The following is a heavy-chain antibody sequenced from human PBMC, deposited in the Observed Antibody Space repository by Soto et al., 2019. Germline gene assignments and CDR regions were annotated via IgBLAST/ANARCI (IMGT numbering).Heavy chain of an antibody. J-gene: IGHJ5*02. CDR1: GGTFSSYT. D-gene: IGHD3-10*01. CDR2: IIPILGIA. V-gene: IGHV1-69*02. Sequence: GASVKVSCKASGGTFSSYTISWVRQAPGQGLEWMGRIIPILGIANYAQKFQGRVTITADKSTSTAYMELSSLRSEDTAVYYCASGEGVGWFDPWGQGTLVTVSS. CDR3: ASGEGVGWFDP.